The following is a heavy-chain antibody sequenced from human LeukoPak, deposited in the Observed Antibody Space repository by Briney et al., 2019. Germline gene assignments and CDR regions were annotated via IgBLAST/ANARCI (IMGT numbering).Heavy chain of an antibody. D-gene: IGHD3-22*01. CDR1: GFTFSDYY. J-gene: IGHJ5*02. CDR2: ISGSGNTI. Sequence: PGGSLRLSCAASGFTFSDYYMSWIRQAPGKGLEWVSYISGSGNTIYYADSVKGRFTISRDNAKNSLYLQMNSPRAEDTAVYYCATAPRTMIVILAWGQGTLVTVSS. V-gene: IGHV3-11*01. CDR3: ATAPRTMIVILA.